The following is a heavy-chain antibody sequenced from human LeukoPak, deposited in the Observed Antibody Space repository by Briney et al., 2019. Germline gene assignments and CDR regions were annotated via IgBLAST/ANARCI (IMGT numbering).Heavy chain of an antibody. CDR2: IKGGGGDP. J-gene: IGHJ4*02. Sequence: GGSLRLSCADSGFTFSAYAMGWVRQSPGKGLEWVSSIKGGGGDPFYADSVKGRFTISRDNSKNTLFLQLNSLRAEDSAVYYCAKGGHDFNPFYWWGQGTLVTVSS. V-gene: IGHV3-23*01. CDR3: AKGGHDFNPFYW. D-gene: IGHD2-21*02. CDR1: GFTFSAYA.